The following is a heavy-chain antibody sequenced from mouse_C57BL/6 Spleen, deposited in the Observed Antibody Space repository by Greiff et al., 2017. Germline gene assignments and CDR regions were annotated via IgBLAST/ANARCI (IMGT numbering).Heavy chain of an antibody. Sequence: VQLQQPGAELVKPGASVKLSCKASGYTFTSYWMHWVKQRPGRGLEWIGRIDPNSGGTKYNEKFKSKATLTVDKPSSTAYMQLSSLTSEDSAVYYCARPLFITTVVATSDWYFDVWGTGTTVTVSS. CDR2: IDPNSGGT. CDR1: GYTFTSYW. V-gene: IGHV1-72*01. J-gene: IGHJ1*03. D-gene: IGHD1-1*01. CDR3: ARPLFITTVVATSDWYFDV.